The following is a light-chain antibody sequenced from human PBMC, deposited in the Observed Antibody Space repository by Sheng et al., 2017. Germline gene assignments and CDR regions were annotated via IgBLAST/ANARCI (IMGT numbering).Light chain of an antibody. CDR3: QQYGSSPPMYT. CDR2: GAS. V-gene: IGKV3-20*01. CDR1: QSIGTN. J-gene: IGKJ2*01. Sequence: EIVMTQSPATLSVSPGEGATLSCRASQSIGTNLAWYQQKPGQAPRLLIYGASSRATGIPDRFSGSGSGTDFTLTISRLEPEDFAVYYCQQYGSSPPMYTFGQGTKLEIK.